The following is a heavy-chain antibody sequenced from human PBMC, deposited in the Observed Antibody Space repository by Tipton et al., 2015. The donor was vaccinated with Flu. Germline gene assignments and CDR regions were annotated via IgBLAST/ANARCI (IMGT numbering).Heavy chain of an antibody. CDR1: GYSFSSYW. D-gene: IGHD5-18*01. CDR2: IYPGDSDT. Sequence: QLVQSGAEVKKSGESLKISCKGSGYSFSSYWIGWVRQMSGKGPEWMGNIYPGDSDTTYSASFQGQVTISADKSINTAHLQWSSLKASDTAMYYCVRRTNYSSDSWGQGTLVTVSS. J-gene: IGHJ4*02. V-gene: IGHV5-51*01. CDR3: VRRTNYSSDS.